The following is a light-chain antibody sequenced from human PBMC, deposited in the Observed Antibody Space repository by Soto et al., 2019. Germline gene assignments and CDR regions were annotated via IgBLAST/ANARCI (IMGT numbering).Light chain of an antibody. CDR3: QQYYSTPRT. CDR1: QSFLYSSNNKNY. J-gene: IGKJ1*01. V-gene: IGKV4-1*01. CDR2: WAS. Sequence: IVMSQTPNSLAVSLGERATINCKSSQSFLYSSNNKNYLAWYQQKPGQPPKLLIYWASTRESGVPDRFSGSGSGTDFTLTISSLQAEDVAVYYCQQYYSTPRTFAQGTKVDIK.